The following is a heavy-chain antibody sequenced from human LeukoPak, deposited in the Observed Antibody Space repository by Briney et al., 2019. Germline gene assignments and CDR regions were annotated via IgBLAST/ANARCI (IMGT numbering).Heavy chain of an antibody. CDR1: GYTFTGYY. CDR2: ISAYNGNT. D-gene: IGHD2-15*01. CDR3: ARDPPFIVVVVAATPDDY. Sequence: ASVKVSCKASGYTFTGYYMHWVRQAPGQGLEWMGWISAYNGNTNYAQKLQGRVTMTTDTSTSTAYMELRSLRSDDTAVYYCARDPPFIVVVVAATPDDYWGQGTLVTVSS. J-gene: IGHJ4*02. V-gene: IGHV1-18*04.